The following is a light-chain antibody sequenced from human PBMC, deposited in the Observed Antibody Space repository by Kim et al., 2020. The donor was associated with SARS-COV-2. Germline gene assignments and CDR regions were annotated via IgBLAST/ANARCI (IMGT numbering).Light chain of an antibody. V-gene: IGLV1-51*01. J-gene: IGLJ2*01. CDR2: DND. CDR1: SSNIANNY. CDR3: GTWDTSLSAGV. Sequence: QSVLTQPPSISAAPGQKVTISCSGRSSNIANNYVSWYQQLPGTAPKLLIYDNDRRPSGIPDRFSGSKSGTSATLGITGLQTGDEADYYCGTWDTSLSAGVFGGGTQLTV.